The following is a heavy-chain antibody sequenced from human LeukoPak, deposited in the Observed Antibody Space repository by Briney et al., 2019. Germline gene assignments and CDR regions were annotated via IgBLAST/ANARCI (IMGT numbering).Heavy chain of an antibody. CDR1: GGSISSYY. CDR2: IYYSGST. V-gene: IGHV4-59*08. J-gene: IGHJ4*02. CDR3: ARAQQLTVHIDY. D-gene: IGHD6-13*01. Sequence: SETLSLTCTVSGGSISSYYWSWIRQPPGKGLEWIGYIYYSGSTNYNPSLKSRVTISVDTSKNQFSLKLSSATAADTAVYYCARAQQLTVHIDYWGQGTLVTVSS.